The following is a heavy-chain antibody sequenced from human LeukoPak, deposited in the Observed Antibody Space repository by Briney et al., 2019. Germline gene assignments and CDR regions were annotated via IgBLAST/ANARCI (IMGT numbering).Heavy chain of an antibody. D-gene: IGHD6-13*01. CDR1: GFTFSSYG. CDR3: ARKQQLVQYVIDY. V-gene: IGHV3-33*01. Sequence: GGSLRLSCAASGFTFSSYGMHWVRQAPGKGLEWVAVIWYDGSNKYYADSVKGRFTISRDSSKNTLYLQMNSLRAEDTAVYYCARKQQLVQYVIDYWGQGTLVTVSS. CDR2: IWYDGSNK. J-gene: IGHJ4*02.